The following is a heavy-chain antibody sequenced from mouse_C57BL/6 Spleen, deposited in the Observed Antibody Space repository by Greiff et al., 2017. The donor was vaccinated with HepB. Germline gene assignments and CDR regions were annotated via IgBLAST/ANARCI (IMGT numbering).Heavy chain of an antibody. CDR1: GYTFTSYW. V-gene: IGHV1-53*01. Sequence: QVQLQQSGTELVKPGASVKLSCKASGYTFTSYWMHWVKQRPGQGLEWIGNINPSNGGTNYNEKFKSKATLTVDKSSSTAYMQLSSLTSEDSAVYYCAREGGYFYYAMDYWGQGTSVTVSS. CDR2: INPSNGGT. D-gene: IGHD2-3*01. J-gene: IGHJ4*01. CDR3: AREGGYFYYAMDY.